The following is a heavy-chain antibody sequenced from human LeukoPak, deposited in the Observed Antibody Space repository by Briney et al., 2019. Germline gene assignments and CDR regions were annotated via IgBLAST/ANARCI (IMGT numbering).Heavy chain of an antibody. D-gene: IGHD3-9*01. CDR2: INGDGSRT. CDR1: GFTFSSYW. V-gene: IGHV3-74*01. Sequence: GGSLRLSWAASGFTFSSYWMHWVRQAPGKGLVWVSRINGDGSRTTYADSVKGRYTISRDNAKNTLYLQMNSLRAEDTAVYYCARGFDWDTTMGYWGQGTLVTVSS. J-gene: IGHJ4*02. CDR3: ARGFDWDTTMGY.